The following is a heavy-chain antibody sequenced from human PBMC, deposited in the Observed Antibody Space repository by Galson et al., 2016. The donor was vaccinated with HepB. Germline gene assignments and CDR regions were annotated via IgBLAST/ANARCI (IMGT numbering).Heavy chain of an antibody. Sequence: SLRLSCAASGFTFSRYSMNWVRQAPGKGLEWVAVIWFDGFSKYYADSVKGRFTISRDSSKNTLFLQMTSLRAEDTAVYYCATGRELLEYDAFDIWGQGTMVIVSS. CDR1: GFTFSRYS. V-gene: IGHV3-33*08. D-gene: IGHD3-10*01. J-gene: IGHJ3*02. CDR2: IWFDGFSK. CDR3: ATGRELLEYDAFDI.